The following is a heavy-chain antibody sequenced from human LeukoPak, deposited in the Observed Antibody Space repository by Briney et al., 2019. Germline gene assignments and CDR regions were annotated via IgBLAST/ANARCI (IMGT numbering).Heavy chain of an antibody. J-gene: IGHJ6*03. CDR3: AKDGGYCSSTSCFRYYYYYYMDA. CDR1: GFTFDDYA. CDR2: ISWNSGSI. Sequence: AGRSLRLSCAASGFTFDDYAMHWVRQAPGKGLEWVSGISWNSGSIGYADSVKGRFTISRDNAKNSLYLQMNSLRAEDTALYYCAKDGGYCSSTSCFRYYYYYYMDAWGKGTTVTASS. V-gene: IGHV3-9*01. D-gene: IGHD2-2*01.